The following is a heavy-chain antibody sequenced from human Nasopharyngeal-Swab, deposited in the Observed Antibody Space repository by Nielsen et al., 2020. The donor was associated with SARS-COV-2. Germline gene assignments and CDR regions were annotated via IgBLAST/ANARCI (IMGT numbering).Heavy chain of an antibody. CDR1: GYTFTSYA. Sequence: SVKVSCKASGYTFTSYAISWVRQAPGQGLEWMGGIIPIFGTANYAQKFQGRVTITADESTSTAYMELSSLRSEDTAVYYCARSGPVSGSSSLSDYWGQGTLVTVSS. J-gene: IGHJ4*02. V-gene: IGHV1-69*13. CDR2: IIPIFGTA. CDR3: ARSGPVSGSSSLSDY. D-gene: IGHD6-13*01.